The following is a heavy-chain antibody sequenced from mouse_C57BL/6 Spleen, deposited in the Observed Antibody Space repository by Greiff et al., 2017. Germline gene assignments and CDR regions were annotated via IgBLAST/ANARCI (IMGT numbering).Heavy chain of an antibody. CDR3: AIMRGSPGCYAMDS. V-gene: IGHV1-64*01. D-gene: IGHD1-1*01. Sequence: QVQLKQPGAELVKPGASVKLSCKASGYTFSSYWMHWVKQRPGQGLEWIGMIHPNSGSTNYNEKFKSKATLTVDKSSSTAYMQLSSLTSEDSAVYYCAIMRGSPGCYAMDSWGKGTSVTASS. CDR1: GYTFSSYW. J-gene: IGHJ4*01. CDR2: IHPNSGST.